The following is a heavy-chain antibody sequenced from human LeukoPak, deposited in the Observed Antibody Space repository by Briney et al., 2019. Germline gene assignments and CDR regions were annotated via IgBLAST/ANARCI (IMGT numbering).Heavy chain of an antibody. CDR3: ARRYFDY. CDR2: IKQDGSEK. Sequence: GGSLRLSCAASGFTFSSYWMQWVRQAPGKGLEWVANIKQDGSEKYYADSVKGRFIISRDNARNALYLQMSSLRAEDTAIYYCARRYFDYWGQGTLVTVSS. CDR1: GFTFSSYW. V-gene: IGHV3-7*03. J-gene: IGHJ4*02.